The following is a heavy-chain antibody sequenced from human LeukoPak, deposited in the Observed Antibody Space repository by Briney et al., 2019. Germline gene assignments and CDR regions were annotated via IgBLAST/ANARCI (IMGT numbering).Heavy chain of an antibody. D-gene: IGHD3-9*01. J-gene: IGHJ4*02. V-gene: IGHV3-33*08. CDR1: GFTSSSYG. CDR2: IWYGGSNK. Sequence: PGGSLRLSCAASGFTSSSYGMHWVRQAPGKGLEWVAVIWYGGSNKYYADSVKGRFTISRGNSKNTLYLQMNSLRAEDTAVYYCARGLHSYDILTGYYKSGYYFDYWGQGTLVTVSS. CDR3: ARGLHSYDILTGYYKSGYYFDY.